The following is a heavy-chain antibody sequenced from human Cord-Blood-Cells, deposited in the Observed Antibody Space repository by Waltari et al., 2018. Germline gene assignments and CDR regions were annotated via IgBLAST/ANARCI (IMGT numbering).Heavy chain of an antibody. CDR2: IYHSGST. Sequence: QVQLQESGPGLVKPSGTLSLTCAVSGGSIISSNWWSWVRQPPGQGLEWIGEIYHSGSTNYNPSLKSLVTISVDKSKNQFSLKLSSVTAADTAVYYCASLVDYYDSSGYSDAFDIWGQGTMVTVSS. J-gene: IGHJ3*02. V-gene: IGHV4-4*02. CDR1: GGSIISSNW. D-gene: IGHD3-22*01. CDR3: ASLVDYYDSSGYSDAFDI.